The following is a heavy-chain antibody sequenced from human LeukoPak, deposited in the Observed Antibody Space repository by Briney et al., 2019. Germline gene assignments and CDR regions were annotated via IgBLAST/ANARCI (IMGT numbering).Heavy chain of an antibody. CDR2: FSYSGST. V-gene: IGHV4-59*02. CDR3: ARDLLNEGNHLDY. Sequence: SETLSLTCTVSGGSVTTDYWSWIRQPPGKGLEWIGYFSYSGSTNYNPSLKSRVTISVDASKNQFSLKLSSVTAADTAVYYCARDLLNEGNHLDYWGQGTLVTVSS. D-gene: IGHD4-23*01. J-gene: IGHJ4*02. CDR1: GGSVTTDY.